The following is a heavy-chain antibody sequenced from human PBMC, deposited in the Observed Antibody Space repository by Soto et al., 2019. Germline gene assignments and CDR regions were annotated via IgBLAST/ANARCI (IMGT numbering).Heavy chain of an antibody. D-gene: IGHD5-18*01. V-gene: IGHV1-18*01. CDR2: ISAYNGNT. CDR1: GYTFPAYG. J-gene: IGHJ4*02. CDR3: ARDQAMAQFDY. Sequence: QVQLVQSGAEVKKPGASVKVSCKASGYTFPAYGFTWWRQAPGQGLEWMGWISAYNGNTKYAQKLQGRVTMTTDTSTSTAYMELRSLRSDDTAVYYGARDQAMAQFDYWGQGTLVTVSS.